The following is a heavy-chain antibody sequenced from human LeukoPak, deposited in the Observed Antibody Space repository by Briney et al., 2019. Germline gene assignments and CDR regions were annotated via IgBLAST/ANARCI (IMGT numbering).Heavy chain of an antibody. CDR3: ARKWGSGTVVDY. Sequence: SETLSLTCTVSGYSISSGYYWGWIRQPPGKGLEWIGSIYHSGSTYYNPSLKSRVTISVDTSKNQFSLKLSSVTAADTAVYYCARKWGSGTVVDYWGQGTLATVSS. V-gene: IGHV4-38-2*02. D-gene: IGHD3-10*01. CDR1: GYSISSGYY. J-gene: IGHJ4*02. CDR2: IYHSGST.